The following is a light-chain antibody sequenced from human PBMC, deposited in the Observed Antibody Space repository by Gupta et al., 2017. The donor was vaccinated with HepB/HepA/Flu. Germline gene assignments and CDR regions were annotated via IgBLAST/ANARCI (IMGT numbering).Light chain of an antibody. Sequence: DIVMTQSPLSLPFSPGEQASISCRSSQSRLRGTEYNYWDWYLQKPGQSPQLMIYMGSYRAAGVPDRFSGSGSGTDFTLRINRVESEDAGVYYCMQGLQPVYTFGQGTKLEIK. V-gene: IGKV2-28*01. CDR1: QSRLRGTEYNY. J-gene: IGKJ2*01. CDR2: MGS. CDR3: MQGLQPVYT.